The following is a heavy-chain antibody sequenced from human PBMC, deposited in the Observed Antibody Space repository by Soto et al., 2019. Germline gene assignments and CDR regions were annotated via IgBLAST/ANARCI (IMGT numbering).Heavy chain of an antibody. CDR1: GGSMTSGDQY. D-gene: IGHD3-10*01. Sequence: SETLSLTCTVTGGSMTSGDQYWTWIRHRPGEGLEWFGYMNHRGSLYYNPSLKSRVSMSVDTSKNQFSLNLSSVNAADTAVYYCARELPQGQGRNMDVWGQGTTVTVS. J-gene: IGHJ6*02. CDR3: ARELPQGQGRNMDV. V-gene: IGHV4-31*03. CDR2: MNHRGSL.